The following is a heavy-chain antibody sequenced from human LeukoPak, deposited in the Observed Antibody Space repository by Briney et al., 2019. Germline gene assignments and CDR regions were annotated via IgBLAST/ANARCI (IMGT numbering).Heavy chain of an antibody. CDR2: IYYSGST. V-gene: IGHV4-59*01. CDR3: ARGGAYCGGDCYEFFDY. Sequence: PSETLSLTCTVSGGSISSYYWSWIRQPPGKGLEWIGYIYYSGSTNYNPSLKSRVTISVDTSKNQFSLKLSSVTAADTAVYYCARGGAYCGGDCYEFFDYWGQGTLVTVSS. D-gene: IGHD2-21*02. CDR1: GGSISSYY. J-gene: IGHJ4*02.